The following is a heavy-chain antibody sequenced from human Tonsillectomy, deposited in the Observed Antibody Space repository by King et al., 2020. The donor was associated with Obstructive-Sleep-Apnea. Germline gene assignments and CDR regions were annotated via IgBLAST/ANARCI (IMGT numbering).Heavy chain of an antibody. CDR1: GFTFSSYA. J-gene: IGHJ4*02. Sequence: VQLVESGGGLVQPGGSLRLSCAASGFTFSSYAMSWVRQAPGKGLEWVSAISGSGGSTYYADSVKGRFTISRDNSKNTLYLQMNSLRAEDTAVYYCATDDLIAARRFFRHQPSYYFDYWGQGTLVTVSS. V-gene: IGHV3-23*04. CDR3: ATDDLIAARRFFRHQPSYYFDY. D-gene: IGHD6-6*01. CDR2: ISGSGGST.